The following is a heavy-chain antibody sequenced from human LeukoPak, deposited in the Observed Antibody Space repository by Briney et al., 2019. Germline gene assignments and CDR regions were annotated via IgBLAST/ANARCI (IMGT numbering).Heavy chain of an antibody. CDR1: GYTFTGYN. CDR2: INPNSGDT. V-gene: IGHV1-2*02. Sequence: GASVKLSCKASGYTFTGYNMHWARQVPGQGLEWMGWINPNSGDTNYAQNFQGRVTMTRDTSISTAYMELNRLRSDDTAVYYCAIVGEALDYWGQGTLVTVSS. J-gene: IGHJ4*02. D-gene: IGHD4-17*01. CDR3: AIVGEALDY.